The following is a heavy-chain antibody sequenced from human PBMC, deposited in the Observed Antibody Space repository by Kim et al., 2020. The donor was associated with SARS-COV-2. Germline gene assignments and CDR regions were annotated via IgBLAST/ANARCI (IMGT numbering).Heavy chain of an antibody. CDR1: GYTFTSYA. Sequence: ASVKVSCKASGYTFTSYAMHWVRQAPGQRLEWMGWINAGNGNTKYSQKFQGRVTITRDTSTSTAYMELSSLRSEDTAVYYCARDYLGILELLWFGGPYGGFDSWGQGTLVTVSS. D-gene: IGHD3-10*01. J-gene: IGHJ4*02. CDR2: INAGNGNT. V-gene: IGHV1-3*01. CDR3: ARDYLGILELLWFGGPYGGFDS.